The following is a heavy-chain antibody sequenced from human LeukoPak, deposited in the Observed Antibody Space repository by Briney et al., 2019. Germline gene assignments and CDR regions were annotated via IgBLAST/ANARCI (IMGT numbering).Heavy chain of an antibody. CDR1: GYTCTSYY. CDR2: INPSGGDT. D-gene: IGHD1-14*01. Sequence: ASVKVSCKASGYTCTSYYMHWVRHAPGQGLEWMGIINPSGGDTSYAQTFQGRLTMTRDTSTNTVYMELTSLRSEDTAVYYCAREVMDNLRFDYWGQGTLVTVSS. J-gene: IGHJ4*02. V-gene: IGHV1-46*01. CDR3: AREVMDNLRFDY.